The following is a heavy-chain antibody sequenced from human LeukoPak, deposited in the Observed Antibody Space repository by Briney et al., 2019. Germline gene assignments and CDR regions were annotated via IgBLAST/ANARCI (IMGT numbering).Heavy chain of an antibody. V-gene: IGHV4-39*01. J-gene: IGHJ4*02. CDR1: GGSISSSTCY. CDR3: ARHWGSSGYADY. Sequence: SETLSLTCTVSGGSISSSTCYWGWIRQPPGKGLEWIGSIYSSGSTYYNPSFKSRVTISVDTSKNQFSLKLSSVTAADTAVYYCARHWGSSGYADYWGQGTLVTVSS. CDR2: IYSSGST. D-gene: IGHD3-22*01.